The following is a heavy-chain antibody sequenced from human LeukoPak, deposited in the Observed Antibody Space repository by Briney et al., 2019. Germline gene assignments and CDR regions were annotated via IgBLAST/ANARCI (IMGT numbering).Heavy chain of an antibody. CDR2: INHSGST. CDR3: ASGHDYSNHGAPVVDY. D-gene: IGHD4-11*01. J-gene: IGHJ4*02. V-gene: IGHV4-34*01. CDR1: GGSFSGYY. Sequence: SETLSLTCAVYGGSFSGYYWSWIRQPSGKGLEWIGEINHSGSTNYNPSLKSRVTISVDTSKNQFSLKLSSVTAADTAVYYCASGHDYSNHGAPVVDYWGQGTLVTVSS.